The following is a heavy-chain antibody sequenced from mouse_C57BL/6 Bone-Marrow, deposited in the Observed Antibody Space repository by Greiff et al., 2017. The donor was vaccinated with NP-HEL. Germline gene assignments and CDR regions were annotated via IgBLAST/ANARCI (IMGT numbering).Heavy chain of an antibody. CDR2: ISTGGGST. CDR3: ARQSLPYYSNYLTWLAY. J-gene: IGHJ2*01. CDR1: GFTFSDYY. Sequence: EVMLVESGGGLVQPGGSLKLSCAASGFTFSDYYMYWVRQTPEKRLEWVAYISTGGGSTYYPETVKGRFTFTRDNAKNTLYLQMSRLKSKYTAMYYCARQSLPYYSNYLTWLAYWGQGTTLTVSS. V-gene: IGHV5-12*01. D-gene: IGHD2-5*01.